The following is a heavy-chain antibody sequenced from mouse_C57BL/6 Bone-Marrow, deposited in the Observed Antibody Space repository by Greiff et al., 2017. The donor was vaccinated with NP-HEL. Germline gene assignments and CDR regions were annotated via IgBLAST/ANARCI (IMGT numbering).Heavy chain of an antibody. Sequence: VKLQQPGAELVMPGASVKLSCKASGYTFTSYWMHWVKQRPGQGLEWIGEIDPSDSYTNYNQKFKGKSTLTVDKSSSTAYMQLSSLTSEDSAVYYCARRWFFYWYFDVWGTGTTVTVSS. J-gene: IGHJ1*03. CDR1: GYTFTSYW. V-gene: IGHV1-69*01. CDR2: IDPSDSYT. D-gene: IGHD1-1*02. CDR3: ARRWFFYWYFDV.